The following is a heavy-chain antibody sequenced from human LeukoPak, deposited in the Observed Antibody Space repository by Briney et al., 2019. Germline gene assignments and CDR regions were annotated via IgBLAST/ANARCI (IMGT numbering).Heavy chain of an antibody. CDR1: GITFSGYT. V-gene: IGHV3-30-3*01. D-gene: IGHD2-8*02. J-gene: IGHJ4*02. CDR2: IPHDDSNK. CDR3: TTSLVGYGRHVYHDYRYDY. Sequence: GGSLRLSCAGSGITFSGYTMHWVRQAPGKGLEWVAFIPHDDSNKYYADSVKGRFSISRDASRNTLYLQMNSLKTEDTAVHYCTTSLVGYGRHVYHDYRYDYWGQGTLVTVSS.